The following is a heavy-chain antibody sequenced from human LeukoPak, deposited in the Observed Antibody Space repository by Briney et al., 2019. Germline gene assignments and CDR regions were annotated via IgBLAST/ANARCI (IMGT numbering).Heavy chain of an antibody. D-gene: IGHD6-19*01. J-gene: IGHJ4*02. CDR1: GFTFSSYG. V-gene: IGHV3-23*01. Sequence: SGGSLRLSCAASGFTFSSYGMSWVRQAPGKGLEWVSAISGSGGSTYYADSVKGRFTISRDNSKNTLYLQMNSLRAEDTALYYCARGAGYSSGSAIGDYWGQGTLVTVSS. CDR3: ARGAGYSSGSAIGDY. CDR2: ISGSGGST.